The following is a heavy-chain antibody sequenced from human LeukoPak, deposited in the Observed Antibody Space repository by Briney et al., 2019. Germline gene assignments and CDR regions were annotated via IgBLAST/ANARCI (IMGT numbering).Heavy chain of an antibody. CDR2: IYHSGST. CDR3: ARDPAYYYDSSGYYGLGYFDY. V-gene: IGHV4-30-2*01. Sequence: PSETLSLTCAGSGGSICSGGYSWSWIRQPPGKGLEWIGYIYHSGSTYYNPSLKSRVTISVDRSKNQFSLKLSSVTAADTAVYYCARDPAYYYDSSGYYGLGYFDYWGQGTLVTVSS. J-gene: IGHJ4*02. D-gene: IGHD3-22*01. CDR1: GGSICSGGYS.